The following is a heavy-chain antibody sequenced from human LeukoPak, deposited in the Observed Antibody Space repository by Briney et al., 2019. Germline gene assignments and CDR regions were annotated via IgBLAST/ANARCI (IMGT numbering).Heavy chain of an antibody. J-gene: IGHJ4*02. Sequence: SETLSLTCTVSGDSLRRTNYCWGWIRQPPGQGLEWIGSIYYSGSTYYNPSLKSRVTISVDTSKNQFSLKLSSVTASDTAVYYCARYSSSWLTLDYWGQGTLVTVSS. V-gene: IGHV4-39*01. CDR1: GDSLRRTNYC. CDR2: IYYSGST. CDR3: ARYSSSWLTLDY. D-gene: IGHD6-13*01.